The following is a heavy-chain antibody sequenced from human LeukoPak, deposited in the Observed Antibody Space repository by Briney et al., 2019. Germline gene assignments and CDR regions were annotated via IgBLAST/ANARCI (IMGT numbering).Heavy chain of an antibody. CDR2: IYYSGST. J-gene: IGHJ4*02. D-gene: IGHD5-18*01. Sequence: PSETLSLTCTVSGGSISSYYWSWIRQPPGKGLEWIGYIYYSGSTNYNPSLKSRVTISVDTSKNQFSLKLSSVTVADTAVYYCARVRGYSYGFDYWGQGTLVTVSS. CDR3: ARVRGYSYGFDY. CDR1: GGSISSYY. V-gene: IGHV4-59*01.